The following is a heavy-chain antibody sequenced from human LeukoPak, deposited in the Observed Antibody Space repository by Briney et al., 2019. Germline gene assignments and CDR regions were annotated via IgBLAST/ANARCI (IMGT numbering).Heavy chain of an antibody. J-gene: IGHJ4*02. CDR1: GFTFSSYG. D-gene: IGHD5-18*01. CDR2: ISYDGSNK. Sequence: GRSLRLSCAASGFTFSSYGMHWVRQAPGEGLEWVAVISYDGSNKYYADSVKGRFTISRDNSKNTLYLQMNSLRAEDTAVYYCAKDLYSYGTHFDYWGQGTLVTVSS. CDR3: AKDLYSYGTHFDY. V-gene: IGHV3-30*18.